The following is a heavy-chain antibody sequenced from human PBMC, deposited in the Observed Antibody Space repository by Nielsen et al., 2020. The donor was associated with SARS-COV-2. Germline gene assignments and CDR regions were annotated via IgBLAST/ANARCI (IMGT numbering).Heavy chain of an antibody. V-gene: IGHV3-74*01. CDR3: ARQQWLSSFDY. CDR1: GFTFSSYW. J-gene: IGHJ4*02. D-gene: IGHD6-19*01. CDR2: INSDGSST. Sequence: GGSLRLSCAASGFTFSSYWMHWVRQAPGKGLVWVSRINSDGSSTSYADSVKGRFTISRDNAKNSLYLQMNSLRAEDTALYYCARQQWLSSFDYWGQGTLVTVSS.